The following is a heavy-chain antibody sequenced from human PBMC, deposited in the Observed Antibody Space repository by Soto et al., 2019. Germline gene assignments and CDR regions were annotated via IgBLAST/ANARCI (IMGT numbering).Heavy chain of an antibody. J-gene: IGHJ6*03. V-gene: IGHV3-9*01. CDR3: AKGFCSSAKCYTYSYMDV. CDR1: GFSFDEYA. Sequence: EVQLVESGGGLVQPGRSLRLSCAASGFSFDEYAMHWVRQVPGKGLEWVSGVSWNSGTMGYGDSVKGRFTISRDNDKNSLYLQMNSLRAEDTAMYDCAKGFCSSAKCYTYSYMDVWGKGTTVTVSS. CDR2: VSWNSGTM. D-gene: IGHD2-2*02.